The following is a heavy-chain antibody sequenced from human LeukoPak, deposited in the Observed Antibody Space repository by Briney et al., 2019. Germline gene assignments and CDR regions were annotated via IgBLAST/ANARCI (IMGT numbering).Heavy chain of an antibody. CDR1: GFTFDDYA. CDR2: ISWDGGST. V-gene: IGHV3-43D*03. Sequence: GGSLRLSCAASGFTFDDYAMHWVRQAPGKGLEWVSLISWDGGSTYYADSVKGRFTISRDNAKNSLYLQMNSLRAADTAVYYCARQESITLVRGALWGQGTLVTVSS. D-gene: IGHD3-10*01. J-gene: IGHJ4*02. CDR3: ARQESITLVRGAL.